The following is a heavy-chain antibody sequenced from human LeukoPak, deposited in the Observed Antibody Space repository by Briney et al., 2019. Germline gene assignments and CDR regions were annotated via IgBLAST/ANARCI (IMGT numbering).Heavy chain of an antibody. Sequence: GGSLRLPCAASGFTFDDYAMHWVRQAPGKGLEWVSAISGSGGSTYYADSVKGRFTISRDNSKNTLYLQMNSLRAEDTAVYYCAKEGSWLHDWGQGTLVTVSS. CDR2: ISGSGGST. CDR3: AKEGSWLHD. V-gene: IGHV3-23*01. D-gene: IGHD3-22*01. CDR1: GFTFDDYA. J-gene: IGHJ4*02.